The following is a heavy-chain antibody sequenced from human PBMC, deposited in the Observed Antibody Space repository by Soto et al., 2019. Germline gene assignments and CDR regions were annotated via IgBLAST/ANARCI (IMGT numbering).Heavy chain of an antibody. Sequence: QVQLQESGPGLVKPSQTLSLTCTVSGGSISSGDYYWGWIRQPPGKGLEWIGYIYYSGSTYYNPSLKSRVTISVDTSKHQFSLKLSSVTAADTAVYYCARGAPHAYDYVDYLDWFDPWGQGTLVTVSS. D-gene: IGHD4-17*01. CDR2: IYYSGST. CDR1: GGSISSGDYY. V-gene: IGHV4-30-4*01. J-gene: IGHJ5*02. CDR3: ARGAPHAYDYVDYLDWFDP.